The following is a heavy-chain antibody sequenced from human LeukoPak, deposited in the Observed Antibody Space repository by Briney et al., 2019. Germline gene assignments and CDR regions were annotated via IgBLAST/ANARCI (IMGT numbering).Heavy chain of an antibody. CDR1: GGSFSGYY. V-gene: IGHV4-34*01. CDR3: ARAPRGTYYYGVDV. D-gene: IGHD1-1*01. Sequence: SETLSLTCAVYGGSFSGYYWSWIRQPPGKGLEWIGEINHSGSTNYNPSLKSRVTISVDTSKNQFSLKLSSVTAADTAVYYCARAPRGTYYYGVDVWGKGTTVTVSS. CDR2: INHSGST. J-gene: IGHJ6*04.